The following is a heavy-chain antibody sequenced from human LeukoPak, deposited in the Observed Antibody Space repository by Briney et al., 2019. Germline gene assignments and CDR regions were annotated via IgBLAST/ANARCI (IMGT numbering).Heavy chain of an antibody. CDR1: GYTFTGYY. CDR2: INPNSGGT. Sequence: ASVKVSCKASGYTFTGYYMHWVRQAPGQGLEWMGWINPNSGGTNYAQKFQGRVTMTRDTSISTAYMELSRLRSDDTAVYYCARDGSTIFGVVMPDYYYYGMDVWGQGTTVTVSS. V-gene: IGHV1-2*02. D-gene: IGHD3-3*01. CDR3: ARDGSTIFGVVMPDYYYYGMDV. J-gene: IGHJ6*02.